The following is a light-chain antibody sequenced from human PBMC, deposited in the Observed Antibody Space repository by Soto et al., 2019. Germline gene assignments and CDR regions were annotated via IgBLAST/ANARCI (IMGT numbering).Light chain of an antibody. CDR3: SSYTTSNTRQIV. Sequence: QSVLNQPAYVSGSPGQSITISCTGTSSDVGGYNYVSWYQHHPGKAPKLMIFDVSNRPSGVSNRFSGSKSGNTASLTISGLQPEDEADYYCSSYTTSNTRQIVFGTGTKVTVL. CDR2: DVS. CDR1: SSDVGGYNY. J-gene: IGLJ1*01. V-gene: IGLV2-14*03.